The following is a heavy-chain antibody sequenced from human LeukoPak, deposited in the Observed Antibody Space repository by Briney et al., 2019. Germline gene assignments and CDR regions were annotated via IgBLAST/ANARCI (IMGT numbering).Heavy chain of an antibody. D-gene: IGHD2-15*01. Sequence: GGSLRLSCAASGFTFSGYEMNWVRQAPGKGLEWVSYISSRGSAIYYGDSVKGRFTISRDNAKNSLYVQMNGLRAEDTAGYYCARGRHCSSGSCYFDYWGQGTLVTVSS. CDR2: ISSRGSAI. CDR3: ARGRHCSSGSCYFDY. V-gene: IGHV3-48*03. J-gene: IGHJ4*02. CDR1: GFTFSGYE.